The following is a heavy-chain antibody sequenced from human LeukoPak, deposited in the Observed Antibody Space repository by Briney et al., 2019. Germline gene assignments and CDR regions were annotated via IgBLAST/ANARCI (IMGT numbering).Heavy chain of an antibody. J-gene: IGHJ3*02. V-gene: IGHV4-30-4*08. Sequence: TSETLSLTCTVSGGSISSSSYYWGWIRQPPGKGLEWIGYIYYSGSTYYNPSLKSRVTISVDTSKNQFPLKLSSVTAADTSVYYCARGMSYYYHSGHSDFLVFDIWGQGTMVTVSS. D-gene: IGHD3-22*01. CDR3: ARGMSYYYHSGHSDFLVFDI. CDR2: IYYSGST. CDR1: GGSISSSSYY.